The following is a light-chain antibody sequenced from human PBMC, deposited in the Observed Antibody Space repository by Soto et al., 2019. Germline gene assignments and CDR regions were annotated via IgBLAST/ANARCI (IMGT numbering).Light chain of an antibody. CDR3: QQYNNWPRT. CDR1: QSVSSN. J-gene: IGKJ1*01. V-gene: IGKV3-15*01. CDR2: GAS. Sequence: EIVMTQSPATLSVSPGERATLSCRASQSVSSNLAWYQQKPGQAPRLLIYGASTRATGIPARFSGSGSGTEFTLTICSLQSEDFAVYFCQQYNNWPRTFGQGTKVHI.